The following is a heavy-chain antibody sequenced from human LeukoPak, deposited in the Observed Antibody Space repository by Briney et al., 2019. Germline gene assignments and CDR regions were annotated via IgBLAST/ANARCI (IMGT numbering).Heavy chain of an antibody. Sequence: SETLSLTCTVSGGSISSSSYYWGWIRQPPGKGLEWIGSIYYSGSTYYNPSLKSRVTISVDTSKNQFSLKLSSVTAADTAVYYCARDPGYYFDYWGQGTLVTVSS. D-gene: IGHD7-27*01. CDR3: ARDPGYYFDY. CDR2: IYYSGST. V-gene: IGHV4-39*07. CDR1: GGSISSSSYY. J-gene: IGHJ4*02.